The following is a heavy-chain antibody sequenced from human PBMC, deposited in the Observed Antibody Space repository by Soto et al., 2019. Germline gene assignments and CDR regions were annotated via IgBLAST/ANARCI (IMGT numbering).Heavy chain of an antibody. J-gene: IGHJ3*02. Sequence: QVTLKESGPVLVKPIETLTLTCTVSGFSLTNDRVGVSWIRQPPGKALEWLAHIYSSDEKSYTSSLRNRLTISNDSSKSQVVLTMTNMDPVDTATYYCAQIREGRSSAAFDIWGQGTMVTVSS. CDR2: IYSSDEK. D-gene: IGHD6-6*01. V-gene: IGHV2-26*01. CDR1: GFSLTNDRVG. CDR3: AQIREGRSSAAFDI.